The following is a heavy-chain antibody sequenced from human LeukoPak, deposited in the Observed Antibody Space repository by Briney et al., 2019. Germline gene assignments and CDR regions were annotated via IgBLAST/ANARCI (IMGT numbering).Heavy chain of an antibody. Sequence: SSETLSLTCTDSGGSISSYYWSWIRQPPGKGLEWIGYIYYSGSTNYNPFLKSRVTISVDTSKNQFSLKLSSVTAADTAVYYRAREGHYYGSGSYYSDAFDIWGQGTMVTVSS. D-gene: IGHD3-10*01. CDR3: AREGHYYGSGSYYSDAFDI. J-gene: IGHJ3*02. CDR1: GGSISSYY. V-gene: IGHV4-59*01. CDR2: IYYSGST.